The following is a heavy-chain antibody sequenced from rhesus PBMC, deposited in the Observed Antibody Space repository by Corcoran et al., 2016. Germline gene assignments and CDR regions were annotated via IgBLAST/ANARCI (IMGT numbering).Heavy chain of an antibody. CDR3: ATLLVSGYYTGIYYFDY. J-gene: IGHJ4*01. CDR1: GGSFSSYW. D-gene: IGHD3-28*01. CDR2: INGNSGRT. V-gene: IGHV4-80*01. Sequence: QVQLQESGPGLVKPSETLSLTCAVSGGSFSSYWWSWIRPPPGKGLEWIGEINGNSGRTNYTPSRKSRVTISNDASKDLVSLKLSSVTAADTAVYYCATLLVSGYYTGIYYFDYWGQGVLVTVSS.